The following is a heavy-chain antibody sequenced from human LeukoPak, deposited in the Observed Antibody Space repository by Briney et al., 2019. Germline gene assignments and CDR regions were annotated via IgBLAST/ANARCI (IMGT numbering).Heavy chain of an antibody. Sequence: GGSLRLSCTASGFTFSTYVMSWVRQAPGKGLVWVAGFVSSGVSANYADSVKGRFTISRDNTKNTLYLQMNSLRAEDTAVYYCAKDSSGSPGDYYFDYWGQGTLVTVSS. J-gene: IGHJ4*02. CDR1: GFTFSTYV. V-gene: IGHV3-23*01. D-gene: IGHD3-10*01. CDR2: FVSSGVSA. CDR3: AKDSSGSPGDYYFDY.